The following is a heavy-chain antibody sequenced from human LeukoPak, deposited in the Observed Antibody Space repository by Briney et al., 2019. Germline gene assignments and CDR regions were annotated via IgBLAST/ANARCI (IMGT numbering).Heavy chain of an antibody. CDR1: GFTFSSYS. Sequence: GGSLRLSCAASGFTFSSYSMNWVRQAPGKGLEWVSSISSSSSYIYYADSVRGRFTISRDNAKNSLYLQMNSLRAEDTAVYYCARDLGLGLAVAGIPPGFDYWGQGTLVTVSS. V-gene: IGHV3-21*01. CDR2: ISSSSSYI. J-gene: IGHJ4*02. CDR3: ARDLGLGLAVAGIPPGFDY. D-gene: IGHD6-19*01.